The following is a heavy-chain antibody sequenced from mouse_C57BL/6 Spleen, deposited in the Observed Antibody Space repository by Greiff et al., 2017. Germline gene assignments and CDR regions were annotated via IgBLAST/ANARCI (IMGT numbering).Heavy chain of an antibody. Sequence: VQLQQPGAELVMPGASVKLSCKASGYTFTSYWMHWVKQRPGQGLEWIGEIDPSDSYTNYNQKFKGKSTLTVDKSSSTAYMQLSSLTSEDSAVYYCARGGGQYYFDYWGQGTTRTVSS. CDR2: IDPSDSYT. CDR1: GYTFTSYW. J-gene: IGHJ2*01. V-gene: IGHV1-69*01. CDR3: ARGGGQYYFDY. D-gene: IGHD1-1*02.